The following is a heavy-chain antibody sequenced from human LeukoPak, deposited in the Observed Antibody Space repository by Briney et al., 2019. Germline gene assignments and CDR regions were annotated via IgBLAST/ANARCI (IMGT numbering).Heavy chain of an antibody. D-gene: IGHD3-9*01. CDR3: ARDSPPMGYDILSGRKPGSHYYYYYGMDV. V-gene: IGHV3-20*04. Sequence: PGGSLRLSCAASGFTVGSNYMSWVRQAPGKGLEWVSGINWNGGSTGYADSVKGRFTISRDNAKNSLYLQMNSLRAEDTALYYCARDSPPMGYDILSGRKPGSHYYYYYGMDVWGQGTTVTVSS. CDR2: INWNGGST. J-gene: IGHJ6*02. CDR1: GFTVGSNY.